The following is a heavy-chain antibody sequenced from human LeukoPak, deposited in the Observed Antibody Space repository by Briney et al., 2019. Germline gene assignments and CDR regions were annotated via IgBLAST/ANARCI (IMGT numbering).Heavy chain of an antibody. CDR3: ARGMFRLAAGPVPSYY. D-gene: IGHD6-6*01. Sequence: ASVKVSCKASGYTFTSYDINWVRRATGQGLEWMGRMNPNSGNTGYAQKFQGRVTMTRNTSISTAYMELSSLRSEDTAVYYCARGMFRLAAGPVPSYYWGQGTLVTVSS. V-gene: IGHV1-8*01. CDR1: GYTFTSYD. CDR2: MNPNSGNT. J-gene: IGHJ4*02.